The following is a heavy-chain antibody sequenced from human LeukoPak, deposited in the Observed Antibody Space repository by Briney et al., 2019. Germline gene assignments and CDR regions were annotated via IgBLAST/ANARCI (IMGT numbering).Heavy chain of an antibody. CDR1: GGTFSSYA. CDR3: ARDRGVVPAANEWDYYYYGMDV. Sequence: ASVKVSCKASGGTFSSYAISRVRQAPGQGLEWMGGIIPIFGTANYAQKFQGRVTITADKSTSTAYMELSSLRSEDTAVYYCARDRGVVPAANEWDYYYYGMDVWGKGTTVTVSS. V-gene: IGHV1-69*06. D-gene: IGHD2-2*01. J-gene: IGHJ6*04. CDR2: IIPIFGTA.